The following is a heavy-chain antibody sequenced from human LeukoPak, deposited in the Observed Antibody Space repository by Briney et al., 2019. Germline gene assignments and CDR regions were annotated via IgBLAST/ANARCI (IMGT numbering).Heavy chain of an antibody. V-gene: IGHV1-2*02. CDR1: GYTFTDYF. CDR2: INPNSGDT. CDR3: ARDGFIRYHYHDWLDP. J-gene: IGHJ5*02. D-gene: IGHD3-10*01. Sequence: GASVKVSCNASGYTFTDYFIHWVRQAPGQGLEWMGWINPNSGDTRYAQKFQGRVTMTRDTSITTAYMELSSLRFDDTAVYYCARDGFIRYHYHDWLDPWGQGTLVTVSS.